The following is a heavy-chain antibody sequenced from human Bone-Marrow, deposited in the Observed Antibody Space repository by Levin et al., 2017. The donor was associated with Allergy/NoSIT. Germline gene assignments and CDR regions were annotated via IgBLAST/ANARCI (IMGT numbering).Heavy chain of an antibody. V-gene: IGHV4-38-2*01. Sequence: SETLSLTCAVSGSSIISDYYWGWIRQPPGEGLEWIGNIYHSGSTYYNPSLKSRVTISVDTSKNQFSLKVTSVTAADTAVYYCARTLGYCSGDSCYFYFDYWGRGTLVTVSS. CDR1: GSSIISDYY. CDR2: IYHSGST. J-gene: IGHJ4*02. D-gene: IGHD2-15*01. CDR3: ARTLGYCSGDSCYFYFDY.